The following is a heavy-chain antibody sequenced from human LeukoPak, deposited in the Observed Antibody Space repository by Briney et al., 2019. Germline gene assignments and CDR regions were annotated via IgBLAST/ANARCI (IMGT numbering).Heavy chain of an antibody. CDR2: INWNGGSI. J-gene: IGHJ4*02. D-gene: IGHD2-2*01. CDR1: GFTFDDYG. V-gene: IGHV3-20*04. Sequence: RPGGSLRLSCAVSGFTFDDYGMSWVRQAPGKGLEWVSGINWNGGSIGYADSVKGRFTISRDNVKNPLYLQMNSLRAEDTALYYCARGRSTFDYWGQGTLVTVSS. CDR3: ARGRSTFDY.